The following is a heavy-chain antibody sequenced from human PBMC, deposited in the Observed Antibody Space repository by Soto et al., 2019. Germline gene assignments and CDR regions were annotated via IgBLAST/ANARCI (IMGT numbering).Heavy chain of an antibody. Sequence: EVQLVESGGGLVKPGGSLRLSCAASGFTFSSYSMNWVRQAPGKGLEWVSSINSGSFSINYADSVKGRFSISRDNAQNSLHLQMKNMRAEDTAVYYCARNESSNIYGMDVWGQGTTVTVSS. V-gene: IGHV3-21*01. CDR1: GFTFSSYS. CDR3: ARNESSNIYGMDV. CDR2: INSGSFSI. D-gene: IGHD6-6*01. J-gene: IGHJ6*02.